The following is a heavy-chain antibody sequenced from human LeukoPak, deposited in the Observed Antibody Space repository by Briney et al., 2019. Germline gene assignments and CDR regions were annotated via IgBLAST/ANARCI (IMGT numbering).Heavy chain of an antibody. V-gene: IGHV1-18*01. D-gene: IGHD3-10*01. CDR3: ARVVSGAHFDY. CDR2: ISDYNGNT. Sequence: ASVKVSCKASGYTFTSYGISWVRQAPGQGLEWMGWISDYNGNTNYAQKLQGRVTMTTDTSTSTAYMELRCLRSDDTAVYYCARVVSGAHFDYWGQGTLVTVSS. CDR1: GYTFTSYG. J-gene: IGHJ4*02.